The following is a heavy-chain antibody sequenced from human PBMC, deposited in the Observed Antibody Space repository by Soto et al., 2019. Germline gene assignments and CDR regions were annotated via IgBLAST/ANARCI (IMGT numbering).Heavy chain of an antibody. CDR1: GYTFTGYY. V-gene: IGHV1-2*04. Sequence: GAVKVSCKASGYTFTGYYMHWVRQAPGQGREGMGWINPNSGGTNYAQKFQGWVTMTRDTSISTAYMELSRLRSDDTAVYYCARASESYLGVVIGAYGMDIWGQGNTVTVSS. D-gene: IGHD3-3*01. CDR2: INPNSGGT. CDR3: ARASESYLGVVIGAYGMDI. J-gene: IGHJ6*02.